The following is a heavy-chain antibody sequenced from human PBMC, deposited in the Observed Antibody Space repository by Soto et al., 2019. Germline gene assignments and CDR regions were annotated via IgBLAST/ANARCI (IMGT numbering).Heavy chain of an antibody. J-gene: IGHJ4*02. CDR2: INHSGST. D-gene: IGHD3-22*01. Sequence: PSETLSLTCAVYGGSFSGYYWSWIRQPPGKGLEWIGEINHSGSTNYNPSLKSRVTISVDTSKNQFSLKLSSVTAADTAVYYCQAYYYDSSGYPTIDYWGQGTLVTVSS. V-gene: IGHV4-34*01. CDR1: GGSFSGYY. CDR3: QAYYYDSSGYPTIDY.